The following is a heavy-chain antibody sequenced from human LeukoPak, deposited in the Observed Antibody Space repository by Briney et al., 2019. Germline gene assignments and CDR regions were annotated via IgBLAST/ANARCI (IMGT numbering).Heavy chain of an antibody. CDR2: IRYYGSNK. J-gene: IGHJ4*02. Sequence: GGSLRLSCAASGFTFSSYGMHWVRQAPGKGLEWVAFIRYYGSNKYYADSVKGRFTISRDNSKNTLYLQMNSLRAEDTAVYYCAKDGGPAYCGGDCYSEVPYYFDYWGQGTLVTVSS. D-gene: IGHD2-21*02. V-gene: IGHV3-30*02. CDR3: AKDGGPAYCGGDCYSEVPYYFDY. CDR1: GFTFSSYG.